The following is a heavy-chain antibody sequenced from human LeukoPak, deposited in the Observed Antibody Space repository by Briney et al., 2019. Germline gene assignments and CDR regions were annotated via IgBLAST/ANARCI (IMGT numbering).Heavy chain of an antibody. CDR1: GFTFGSYW. J-gene: IGHJ4*02. Sequence: GGSLRLSCAASGFTFGSYWMSWVRQVPGKGLEWVANIKPDGSEKYYVDSVKGRFTISRDNAKNSLYLQMNSLRAEDTAVYYCATVLNSGSFRYFDYWGQGTLVSVSS. CDR2: IKPDGSEK. D-gene: IGHD1-26*01. CDR3: ATVLNSGSFRYFDY. V-gene: IGHV3-7*01.